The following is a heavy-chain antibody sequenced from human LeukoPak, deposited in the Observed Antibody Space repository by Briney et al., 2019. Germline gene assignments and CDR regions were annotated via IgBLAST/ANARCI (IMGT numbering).Heavy chain of an antibody. D-gene: IGHD5/OR15-5a*01. CDR1: GFTFRDYD. V-gene: IGHV3-13*01. J-gene: IGHJ3*02. CDR3: IRGGIRVSGIDAFDI. CDR2: IGIGDDT. Sequence: PGGSLRLSCAASGFTFRDYDMHWVRQVPGRGLEWVSAIGIGDDTHYPDSGKGRFTISRENAKNSLYLQMNTLRDGDTAVYYCIRGGIRVSGIDAFDIWGQGTMVTVSS.